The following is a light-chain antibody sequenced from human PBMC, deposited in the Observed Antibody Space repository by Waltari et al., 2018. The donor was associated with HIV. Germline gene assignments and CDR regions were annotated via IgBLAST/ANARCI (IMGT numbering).Light chain of an antibody. Sequence: EIVLTQSPDTLSLSPGERATLSCRANQNVPDNPLAWLQHKPGQAPRLLIYGASTRATGIPDKFTGTGSGTDFTLTINGLEPEDFALYYCQQYSGSYTFGQGTRLEIK. CDR1: QNVPDNP. V-gene: IGKV3-20*01. CDR3: QQYSGSYT. CDR2: GAS. J-gene: IGKJ2*01.